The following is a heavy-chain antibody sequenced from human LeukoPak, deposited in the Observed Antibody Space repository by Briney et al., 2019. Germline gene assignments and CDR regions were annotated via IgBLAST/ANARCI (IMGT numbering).Heavy chain of an antibody. CDR3: AREVIMAVAGTFDY. CDR2: ISGSGGST. D-gene: IGHD6-19*01. V-gene: IGHV3-23*01. Sequence: GGSLRLSCAASGFTFSSYAMSWVRQAPGKGLEWVSAISGSGGSTYYADSVKGRFTISRDNAKNSLYLRVSSLRAEDTAVYYCAREVIMAVAGTFDYWGQGTLVSVSS. CDR1: GFTFSSYA. J-gene: IGHJ4*02.